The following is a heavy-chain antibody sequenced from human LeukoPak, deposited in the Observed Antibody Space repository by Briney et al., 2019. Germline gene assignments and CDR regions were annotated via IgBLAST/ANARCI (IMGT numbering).Heavy chain of an antibody. V-gene: IGHV4-61*01. CDR3: ARDSGTYGRDYYFDL. D-gene: IGHD1-26*01. J-gene: IGHJ4*02. CDR1: GGSISTSSYY. CDR2: IYYSGST. Sequence: SETLSLTCTVSGGSISTSSYYWNWLRQPPGKGLEWIGYIYYSGSTNYKPSLQSRVTISVDTSKNQFSLNLSSVTAADTAVYYCARDSGTYGRDYYFDLWGQGTLVTVSS.